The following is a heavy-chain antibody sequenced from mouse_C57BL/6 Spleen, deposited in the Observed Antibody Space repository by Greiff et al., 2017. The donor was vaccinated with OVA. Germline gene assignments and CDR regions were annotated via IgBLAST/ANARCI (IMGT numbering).Heavy chain of an antibody. CDR1: GFSLTSYG. CDR2: IWSGGST. CDR3: ARNPSDYYGSSYYFDY. Sequence: QVQLQQSGPGLVQPSQSLSITCTVSGFSLTSYGVHWVRQSPGKGLEWLGVIWSGGSTDYNAAFISRLSISKDNSKSQVFFKMNSLQADDTAIYYCARNPSDYYGSSYYFDYWGQGTTLTVSS. J-gene: IGHJ2*01. D-gene: IGHD1-1*01. V-gene: IGHV2-2*01.